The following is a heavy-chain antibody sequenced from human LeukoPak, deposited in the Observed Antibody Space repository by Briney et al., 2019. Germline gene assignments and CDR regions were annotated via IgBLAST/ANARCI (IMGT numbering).Heavy chain of an antibody. D-gene: IGHD6-13*01. CDR3: ARELRYSSSWHSRKAFDI. CDR1: GGSFSGYY. J-gene: IGHJ3*02. V-gene: IGHV4-34*01. CDR2: INHSGST. Sequence: SETLSLTCAVYGGSFSGYYWSWIRRPPGKGLEWIGEINHSGSTNYNPSLKSRVTISVDTSKNQFSLKLSSVTAADTAVYYCARELRYSSSWHSRKAFDIWGQGTMVTVSS.